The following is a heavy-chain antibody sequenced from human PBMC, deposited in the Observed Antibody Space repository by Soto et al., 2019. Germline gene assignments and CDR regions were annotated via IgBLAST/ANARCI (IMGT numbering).Heavy chain of an antibody. CDR3: ARGGGWLQPYYYYYGMDV. Sequence: AASVKVSCKASGYTFTSYYMHWVRQAPGQGLEWMGIINPSGGSTSYAQKFQGRVTMTRDTSTSTVYMELSSLRSEDTAVYYCARGGGWLQPYYYYYGMDVWGQGTTVTSP. CDR2: INPSGGST. V-gene: IGHV1-46*01. CDR1: GYTFTSYY. J-gene: IGHJ6*02. D-gene: IGHD5-12*01.